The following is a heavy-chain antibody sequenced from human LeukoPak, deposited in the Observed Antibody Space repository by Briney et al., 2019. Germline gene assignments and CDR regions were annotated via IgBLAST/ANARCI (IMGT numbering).Heavy chain of an antibody. D-gene: IGHD6-25*01. V-gene: IGHV3-7*01. J-gene: IGHJ4*02. CDR3: VRDRLRSSAWVFDY. Sequence: GGSLRLSCAASGFTFSSYSMRWVRQAPGRGLEWVANIRQDGSEIYYVDSVKGRFTISRDNAKNSLYLQMNSLRAEDAAVYYCVRDRLRSSAWVFDYWGQGALVTVSS. CDR2: IRQDGSEI. CDR1: GFTFSSYS.